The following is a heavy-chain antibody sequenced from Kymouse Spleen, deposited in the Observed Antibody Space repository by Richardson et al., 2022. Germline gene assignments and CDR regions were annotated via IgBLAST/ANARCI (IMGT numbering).Heavy chain of an antibody. CDR2: IRSKANSYAT. J-gene: IGHJ6*02. Sequence: EVQLVESGGGLVQPGGSLKLSCAASGFTFSGSAMHWVRQASGKGLEWVGRIRSKANSYATAYAASVKGRFTISRDDSKNTAYLQMNSLKTEDTAVYYCTRDSSSSHYYGMDVWGQGTTVTVSS. CDR3: TRDSSSSHYYGMDV. V-gene: IGHV3-73*02. D-gene: IGHD6-6*01. CDR1: GFTFSGSA.